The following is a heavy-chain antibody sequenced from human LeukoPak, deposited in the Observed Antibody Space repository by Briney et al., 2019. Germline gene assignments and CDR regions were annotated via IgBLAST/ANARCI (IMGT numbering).Heavy chain of an antibody. CDR1: GFPFSVYA. Sequence: PGGSLRLSCAASGFPFSVYAMHWVRQAPGGGLEGVGVISASGNVTHFIQSVWGRFSLSRDNSRKTQSLQMNSLRVEDTGIYYCARALAVVGQWDFDHLGQGTLVTVSS. D-gene: IGHD1-26*01. V-gene: IGHV3-30*10. CDR3: ARALAVVGQWDFDH. J-gene: IGHJ4*02. CDR2: ISASGNVT.